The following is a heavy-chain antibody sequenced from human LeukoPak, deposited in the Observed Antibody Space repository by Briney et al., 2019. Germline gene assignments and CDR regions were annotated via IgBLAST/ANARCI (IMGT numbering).Heavy chain of an antibody. J-gene: IGHJ4*02. CDR1: GGSISSYY. CDR2: IYYSGST. D-gene: IGHD3-9*01. V-gene: IGHV4-59*01. Sequence: SETLSLTCTVSGGSISSYYWSWIRQPPGEGLEWIGYIYYSGSTNYNPSLKSRVTISVDTSKNQFSLKLSSVTAADTAVYYCARVGDILTGEDYWGQGTLVTVSS. CDR3: ARVGDILTGEDY.